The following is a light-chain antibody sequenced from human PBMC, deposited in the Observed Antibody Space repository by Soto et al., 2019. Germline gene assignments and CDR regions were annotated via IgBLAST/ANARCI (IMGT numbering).Light chain of an antibody. CDR1: SSNIGNNF. J-gene: IGLJ2*01. CDR3: GTWDTSLNAGI. V-gene: IGLV1-51*01. Sequence: QSVLTQPPSVSAAPGQKVTISCSGSSSNIGNNFVSWYQHLPGAAPKLLIYDNNKRPSGITDRFSGSKSGTSATLDITGLQTGDEADYYCGTWDTSLNAGILGGGTKLTVL. CDR2: DNN.